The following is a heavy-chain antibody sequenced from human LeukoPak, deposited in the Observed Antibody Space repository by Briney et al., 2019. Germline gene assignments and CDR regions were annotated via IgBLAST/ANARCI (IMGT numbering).Heavy chain of an antibody. Sequence: GGSLRLSCAASGFAFSSYAMHWVRQAPGKGLEWVAVISYDGSNKYYADSVKGRFTISRDNSKNTLYLQMNSLRAEDTAVYYRARDGDDYGDYPPLYWGQGTLVTVSS. CDR1: GFAFSSYA. V-gene: IGHV3-30-3*01. D-gene: IGHD4-17*01. J-gene: IGHJ4*02. CDR3: ARDGDDYGDYPPLY. CDR2: ISYDGSNK.